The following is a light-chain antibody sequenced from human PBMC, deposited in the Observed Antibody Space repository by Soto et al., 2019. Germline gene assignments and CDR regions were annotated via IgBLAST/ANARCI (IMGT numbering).Light chain of an antibody. CDR3: QRLNSHRLT. V-gene: IGKV1-9*01. J-gene: IGKJ4*02. CDR2: AAS. Sequence: IQLTQPPSSLSASVGDRVTITCRASQGISSYFARYPQKPGKAPQLLIYAASTLQSGVPSRFSGRGSGTDFTLTISSLQPEDFVTYYRQRLNSHRLTFRGGTKV. CDR1: QGISSY.